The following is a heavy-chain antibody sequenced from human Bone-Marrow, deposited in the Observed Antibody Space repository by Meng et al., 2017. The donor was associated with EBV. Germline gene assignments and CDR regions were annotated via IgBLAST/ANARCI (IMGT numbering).Heavy chain of an antibody. Sequence: VRRGQSGARAKRPCAVLNSSCKASGGPFSSEAISWVRQAPGQGLEWMGGIIPIFGTAHYAQKFQGRVTITADESTSTAYMELSSLRSEDTAVYYCTEEMATIAFWGQGTLVTVSS. V-gene: IGHV1-69*01. CDR2: IIPIFGTA. J-gene: IGHJ4*02. CDR3: TEEMATIAF. D-gene: IGHD5-24*01. CDR1: GGPFSSEA.